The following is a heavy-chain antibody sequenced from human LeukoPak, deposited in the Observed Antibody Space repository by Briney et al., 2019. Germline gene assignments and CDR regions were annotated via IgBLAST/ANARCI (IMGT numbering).Heavy chain of an antibody. CDR3: ATVRGYSYGMGPFDH. V-gene: IGHV1-69*06. Sequence: ASVKVSCKASGGTFSSYAISWVRQAPGQGLEWMGGIIPIFGTANYAQKFQGRVTITADKSTSTAYMELSSLRSEDTAVYYCATVRGYSYGMGPFDHWGQGTLVTVSS. CDR2: IIPIFGTA. J-gene: IGHJ4*02. D-gene: IGHD5-18*01. CDR1: GGTFSSYA.